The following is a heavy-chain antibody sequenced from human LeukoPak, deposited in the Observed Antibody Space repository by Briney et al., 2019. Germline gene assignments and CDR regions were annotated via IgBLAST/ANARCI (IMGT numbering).Heavy chain of an antibody. Sequence: SETLSLTCAVYGGSFSGYYWSWIRQPPGKGLEWIGETNHSGSTNYNPSLKSRVTISADTSKNQFSLKLSSVTAADTAVYYCARGQGYYYDSSGYYYFDYWGQGTLVTVSS. CDR1: GGSFSGYY. CDR3: ARGQGYYYDSSGYYYFDY. V-gene: IGHV4-34*01. J-gene: IGHJ4*02. CDR2: TNHSGST. D-gene: IGHD3-22*01.